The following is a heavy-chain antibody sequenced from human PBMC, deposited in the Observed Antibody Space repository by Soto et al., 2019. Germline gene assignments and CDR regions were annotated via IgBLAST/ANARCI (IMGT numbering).Heavy chain of an antibody. CDR1: GGSISSYY. CDR2: IYTSGST. J-gene: IGHJ6*02. CDR3: AGREFASSSFHYYYYAVDV. V-gene: IGHV4-4*07. D-gene: IGHD6-6*01. Sequence: SETLSLTCTVSGGSISSYYWSWIRQPAGKGLEWIGRIYTSGSTNYNPSLKSRVTMSVDTSKNQFSLKLSPVTAADTAVYYCAGREFASSSFHYYYYAVDVWGQGTTVTVSS.